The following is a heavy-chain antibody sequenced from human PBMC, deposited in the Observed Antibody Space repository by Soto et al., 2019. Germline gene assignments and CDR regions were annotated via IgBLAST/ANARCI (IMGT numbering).Heavy chain of an antibody. J-gene: IGHJ4*02. V-gene: IGHV3-9*01. CDR3: AKGEGFGALSEAVFDY. CDR2: ISWNSGSI. CDR1: GFTFDDYA. Sequence: EVQLVESGGGLVQPGRSLRLSCAASGFTFDDYAMHWVRQAPGKGLEWVSGISWNSGSIGYADSVKGRFSISRDNAKNSLYLQMNSLRAEDTALYYCAKGEGFGALSEAVFDYWGQGTLVTVSS. D-gene: IGHD3-10*01.